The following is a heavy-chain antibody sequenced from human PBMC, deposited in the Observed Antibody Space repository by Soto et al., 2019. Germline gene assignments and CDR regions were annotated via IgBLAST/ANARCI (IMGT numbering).Heavy chain of an antibody. D-gene: IGHD4-4*01. Sequence: SETLSLTCTVSGGSISSYYWSWIRQPPGKGLEWIGYIYYSGSTNYNPSLKSRVTISVDTSKNQFSLKLSSVTAADTAVYYCARGTGYSTPVPFDPWGQGTLVTVSS. CDR2: IYYSGST. J-gene: IGHJ5*02. CDR3: ARGTGYSTPVPFDP. V-gene: IGHV4-59*01. CDR1: GGSISSYY.